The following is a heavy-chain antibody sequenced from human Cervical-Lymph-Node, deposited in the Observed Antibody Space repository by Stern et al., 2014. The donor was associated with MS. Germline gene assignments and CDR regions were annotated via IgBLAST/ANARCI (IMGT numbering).Heavy chain of an antibody. CDR2: IYHSGST. Sequence: VQLVESGSGQAKPSQTLSLTCAVSGGSISSGGSSWNWIRQPPGKGLEWIGFIYHSGSTYYNPSLQGRVFISVDPSKNQFALNLRSVTAADTAVYYCARGGVIYTQDRNGFDVWGQGTMVTVSS. CDR1: GGSISSGGSS. V-gene: IGHV4-30-2*01. CDR3: ARGGVIYTQDRNGFDV. J-gene: IGHJ3*01. D-gene: IGHD2-21*01.